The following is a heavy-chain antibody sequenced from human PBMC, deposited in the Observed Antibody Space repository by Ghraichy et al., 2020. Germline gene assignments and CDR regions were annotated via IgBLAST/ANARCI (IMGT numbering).Heavy chain of an antibody. CDR2: FNHGGST. D-gene: IGHD3-3*01. CDR3: ARSYNGGRFLEETVWFDP. Sequence: SETLSLTCAVYGGSFGDYSWNWIRQSPGKGLEWIGQFNHGGSTTFNPSLKSRVSISVDTSQKQFSLKLTSVTAADTAMYYCARSYNGGRFLEETVWFDPSGQGTLVIVSS. CDR1: GGSFGDYS. J-gene: IGHJ5*02. V-gene: IGHV4-34*01.